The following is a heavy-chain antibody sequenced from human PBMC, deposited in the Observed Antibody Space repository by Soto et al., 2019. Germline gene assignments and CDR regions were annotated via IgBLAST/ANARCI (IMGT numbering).Heavy chain of an antibody. CDR2: ISGSGGNT. D-gene: IGHD3-22*01. CDR3: AITMIVVAWFDY. Sequence: EVQLLESGGGLVQPGGSLRLSCAASGFTFSSYAMSWVRQAPGKGLEWVSAISGSGGNTYYADSVKGRFTISRDNSKNTLYLQMNSLRAEDTAVYYCAITMIVVAWFDYWGQGTLVTVSS. V-gene: IGHV3-23*01. CDR1: GFTFSSYA. J-gene: IGHJ4*02.